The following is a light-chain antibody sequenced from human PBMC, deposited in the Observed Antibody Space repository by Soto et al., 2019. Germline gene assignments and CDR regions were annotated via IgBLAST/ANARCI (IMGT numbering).Light chain of an antibody. CDR1: QSVGSY. V-gene: IGKV3-11*01. CDR2: DAS. CDR3: LQRSNWPYT. Sequence: EIVLTQSPATLSLSPGERAALSCRASQSVGSYLGWYQKKPGQPPRLLIYDASNRATGIPAGFSGSGSGTDFTLTIASLEPEDFAVYYCLQRSNWPYTFGQGTKLEIK. J-gene: IGKJ2*01.